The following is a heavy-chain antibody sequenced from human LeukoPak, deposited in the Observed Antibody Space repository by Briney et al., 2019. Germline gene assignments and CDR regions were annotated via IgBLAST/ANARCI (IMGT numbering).Heavy chain of an antibody. CDR1: GFTFSGYA. Sequence: GGSLRLSCAASGFTFSGYAMSWVRQAPGKGLVWVSRIYSEGSRTTYADSVRGRFTISGDNAKNTLYLQMNSLRADDTAVYYCARSGRGGAFDIWGQGTMVTVSS. D-gene: IGHD1-26*01. J-gene: IGHJ3*02. CDR2: IYSEGSRT. CDR3: ARSGRGGAFDI. V-gene: IGHV3-74*01.